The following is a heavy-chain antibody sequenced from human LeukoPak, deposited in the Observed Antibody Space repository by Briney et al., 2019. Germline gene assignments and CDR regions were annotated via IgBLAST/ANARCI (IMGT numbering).Heavy chain of an antibody. CDR3: AREFSGTSIAARVFDS. D-gene: IGHD6-6*01. Sequence: SETLSLTCTVSGGSITSYYWTYIRQPAGKGLEWIGRIHTGGGTNYNPSLKSRVTMSVDTSKNQFSLNLSSVTAADTAMYYCAREFSGTSIAARVFDSWGQGTLVTVSS. CDR1: GGSITSYY. J-gene: IGHJ4*02. V-gene: IGHV4-4*07. CDR2: IHTGGGT.